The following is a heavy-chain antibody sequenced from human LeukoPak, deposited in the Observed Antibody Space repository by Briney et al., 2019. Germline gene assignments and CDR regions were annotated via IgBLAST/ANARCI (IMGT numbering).Heavy chain of an antibody. V-gene: IGHV3-21*01. J-gene: IGHJ4*02. CDR2: MSRSSSYI. Sequence: NPGGSLRLSCAASGFTFSSYAMSWVRQAPGKGLEWVSSMSRSSSYIYYADSVKGRFTISRDNAKNSLYLQMNSLRAEDTAVYYCARDLEVEGIGPTLWGQGTLVTVSS. D-gene: IGHD2-15*01. CDR1: GFTFSSYA. CDR3: ARDLEVEGIGPTL.